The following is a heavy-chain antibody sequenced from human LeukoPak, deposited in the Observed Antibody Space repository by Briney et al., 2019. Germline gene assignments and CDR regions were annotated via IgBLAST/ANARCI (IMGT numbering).Heavy chain of an antibody. J-gene: IGHJ4*02. CDR1: GFTLCSYA. D-gene: IGHD3-9*01. V-gene: IGHV3-30*04. Sequence: PGGCLRLSCAASGFTLCSYAMHWVRQAPGKGREWVAVISYDGSNKYYADSVKGRFTISRDNSKNTLYLQMNSLRAEDTAVYYCAREYYDILTGYYTRGDDYWGQGTLVTVSS. CDR2: ISYDGSNK. CDR3: AREYYDILTGYYTRGDDY.